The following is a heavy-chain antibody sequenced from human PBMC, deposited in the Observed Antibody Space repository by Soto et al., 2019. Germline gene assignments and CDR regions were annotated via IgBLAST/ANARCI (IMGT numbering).Heavy chain of an antibody. D-gene: IGHD1-26*01. V-gene: IGHV3-23*01. Sequence: EVQLLESGGGLVQPGGSLRLSCAASGCTFSSYAMNWVRQAPGQGLEWVSTVSDSGGSTYYADSVQGRFTISRDNSKNTLFLHMNSLGAEDTAIYYCARTIVGGVVHAFDFWGQGTLVTVSS. J-gene: IGHJ4*02. CDR3: ARTIVGGVVHAFDF. CDR2: VSDSGGST. CDR1: GCTFSSYA.